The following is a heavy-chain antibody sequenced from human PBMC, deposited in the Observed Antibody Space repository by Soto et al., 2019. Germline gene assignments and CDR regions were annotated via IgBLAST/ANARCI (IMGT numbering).Heavy chain of an antibody. CDR2: ISAYNGNT. V-gene: IGHV1-18*01. CDR3: ASSLLVGYGLEGESD. D-gene: IGHD5-18*01. J-gene: IGHJ4*02. Sequence: QVQLVQSGAEVKKPGASVKVSCKASGYTFTSYGISWVRQAPGQGLEWMGWISAYNGNTNYAQKRQGRGTMTTDTSTSTAYMELRSLRSDDTAVYYCASSLLVGYGLEGESDWGQGTLVTVSS. CDR1: GYTFTSYG.